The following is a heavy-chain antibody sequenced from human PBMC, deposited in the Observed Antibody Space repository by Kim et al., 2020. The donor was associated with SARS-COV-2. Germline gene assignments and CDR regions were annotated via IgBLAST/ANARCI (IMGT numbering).Heavy chain of an antibody. Sequence: SETLSLTCTVSGGSVSRGTFSWNWIRQLPGKGLEWIGYIYHSGSTYYNPSLQSRLTMSVDTSKNLFSLRLTSVTAADTAMYYCARGERLNGIDTWGQGTLVTVSS. D-gene: IGHD3-16*01. V-gene: IGHV4-31*03. J-gene: IGHJ5*02. CDR1: GGSVSRGTFS. CDR3: ARGERLNGIDT. CDR2: IYHSGST.